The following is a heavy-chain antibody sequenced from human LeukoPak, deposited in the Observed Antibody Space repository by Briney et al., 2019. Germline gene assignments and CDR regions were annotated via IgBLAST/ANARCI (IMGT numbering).Heavy chain of an antibody. J-gene: IGHJ4*02. D-gene: IGHD3-10*01. Sequence: SETLSLTCTVSGGSISSYYWRWIRQPPGKGLEWIGYIYYSGSTNYNPSLKSRVTISVDTSKNQFSLKLSSVTAADTAVYYCARHSGSAASGFDYWGQGTLVTVSS. V-gene: IGHV4-59*08. CDR3: ARHSGSAASGFDY. CDR1: GGSISSYY. CDR2: IYYSGST.